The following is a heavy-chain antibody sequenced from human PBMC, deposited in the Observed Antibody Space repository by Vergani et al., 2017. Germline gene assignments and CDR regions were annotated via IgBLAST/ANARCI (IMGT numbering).Heavy chain of an antibody. V-gene: IGHV3-11*05. CDR1: GFTFSDYY. J-gene: IGHJ4*02. CDR2: ISSSSSYT. CDR3: ARAVKGSGYLYAYYFDY. Sequence: QVQLVESGGGLVKPGGSLRLSCAASGFTFSDYYMSWIRQAPGKGLEWVSYISSSSSYTNYADSVKGRFTISRDNAKNSLYLQMNSLRAADTAGYYCARAVKGSGYLYAYYFDYWGQGTLVTVSS. D-gene: IGHD5-12*01.